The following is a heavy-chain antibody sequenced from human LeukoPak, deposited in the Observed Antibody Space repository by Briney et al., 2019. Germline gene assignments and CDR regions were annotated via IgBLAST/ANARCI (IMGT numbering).Heavy chain of an antibody. D-gene: IGHD3-22*01. CDR1: GGSISSSSYY. J-gene: IGHJ5*02. Sequence: SETLSLTCTVSGGSISSSSYYWGWIRQPPGKGLEWIGSIYYSGSTNYNPSLKSRVTISVDTSKNQFSLKLSSVTAADTAVYYCAREALTKMAPWGQGTLVTVSS. CDR2: IYYSGST. CDR3: AREALTKMAP. V-gene: IGHV4-39*07.